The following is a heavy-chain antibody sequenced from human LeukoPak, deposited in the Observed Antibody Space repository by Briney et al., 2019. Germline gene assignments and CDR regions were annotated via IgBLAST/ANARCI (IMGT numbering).Heavy chain of an antibody. CDR2: IKQDGSEK. CDR3: TRVEETATTAAIIRKYSYYYYYMDV. Sequence: GGSLRLSCAASGFTVSRNYMSWVRQAPGKGLEWVANIKQDGSEKHYVDSVKGRFTISRDNAKNSLYLQMSSLRAEDTAVYYCTRVEETATTAAIIRKYSYYYYYMDVWGKGNTVTVSS. J-gene: IGHJ6*03. D-gene: IGHD4-11*01. CDR1: GFTVSRNY. V-gene: IGHV3-7*01.